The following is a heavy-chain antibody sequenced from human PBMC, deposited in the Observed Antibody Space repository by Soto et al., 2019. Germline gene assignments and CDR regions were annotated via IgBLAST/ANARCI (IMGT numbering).Heavy chain of an antibody. Sequence: SETLSLTCTVSGGSMSDYFWTWIRQPAGKRLEWIGRNSNSTNIDSNPSLKGRASISVDTSKNQFSLKLSSVTAADTAVYYCARDPVLWFGALPSMDVWGQGTTVTVSS. CDR1: GGSMSDYF. J-gene: IGHJ6*02. V-gene: IGHV4-4*07. CDR2: NSNSTNI. D-gene: IGHD3-10*01. CDR3: ARDPVLWFGALPSMDV.